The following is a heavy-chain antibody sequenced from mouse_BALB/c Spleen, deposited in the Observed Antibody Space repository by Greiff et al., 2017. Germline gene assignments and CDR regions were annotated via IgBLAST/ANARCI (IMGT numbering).Heavy chain of an antibody. CDR2: ISSGSSTI. D-gene: IGHD1-1*01. Sequence: EVKLVESGGGLVQPGGSRKLSCAASGFTFSSFGMHWVRQAPEKGLEWVAYISSGSSTIYYADTVKGRFTISRDNPKNTLFLQMTSLRSEDTAMYYCARDHYGSSSRYFDYWGQGTTLTVSS. CDR1: GFTFSSFG. CDR3: ARDHYGSSSRYFDY. J-gene: IGHJ2*01. V-gene: IGHV5-17*02.